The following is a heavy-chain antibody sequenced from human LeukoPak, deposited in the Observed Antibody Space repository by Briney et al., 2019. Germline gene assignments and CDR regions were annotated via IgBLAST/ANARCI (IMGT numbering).Heavy chain of an antibody. CDR3: ARDSRDALDV. V-gene: IGHV3-7*01. CDR1: GFSISNYW. J-gene: IGHJ3*01. CDR2: INQDRSEK. Sequence: PGGSLRLSCAVSGFSISNYWMSWVRHIPGKGLEWVANINQDRSEKYYVDSVKGRLTISRDNAKNSLYLQMNSLGAEDTALYYCARDSRDALDVWGQGTMVTVSS.